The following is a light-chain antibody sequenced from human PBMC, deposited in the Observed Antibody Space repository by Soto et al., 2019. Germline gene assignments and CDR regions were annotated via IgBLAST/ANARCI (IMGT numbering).Light chain of an antibody. J-gene: IGLJ1*01. CDR2: EVT. V-gene: IGLV2-14*01. CDR3: ISYTSSNTFYV. CDR1: SSDVGAKNY. Sequence: QSVLTQPACVSGSTGQSITTSCTGTSSDVGAKNYVSWYQHHPGTAPKLTIYEVTFRPSGVSHRFSGSRSGNTASLIISGLQAEDEAEYYCISYTSSNTFYVCGTGTKV.